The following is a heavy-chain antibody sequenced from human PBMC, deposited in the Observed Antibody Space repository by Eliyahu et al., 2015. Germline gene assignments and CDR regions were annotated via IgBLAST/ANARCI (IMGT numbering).Heavy chain of an antibody. CDR2: INPNSGGT. J-gene: IGHJ6*02. D-gene: IGHD3-10*01. CDR1: GYTFTGYY. V-gene: IGHV1-2*02. CDR3: ARDGSGSYYTPPGYYGMDV. Sequence: QVQLVQSGAEVKKPGAAVKVSCKASGYTFTGYYMHWVRQAPGQGLEWMGWINPNSGGTNYAQKFQGRVTMTRDTSISTAYMELSRLRSDDTAVYYCARDGSGSYYTPPGYYGMDVWGQGTTVTVSS.